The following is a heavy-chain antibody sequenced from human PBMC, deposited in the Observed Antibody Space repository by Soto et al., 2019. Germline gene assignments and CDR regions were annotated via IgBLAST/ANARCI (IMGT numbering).Heavy chain of an antibody. CDR1: GGSFSGYY. Sequence: QVQLQQWGAGLLKPSETLFLTCAVYGGSFSGYYWTWIRQPPGTGLEWIGEINHSGSTNYNPSLKSRVTISVDTSKNQFSLKLTSVTAADTAVYYCARDKITGLFDSWGQGTLVTVSS. J-gene: IGHJ4*02. CDR3: ARDKITGLFDS. V-gene: IGHV4-34*01. D-gene: IGHD2-8*02. CDR2: INHSGST.